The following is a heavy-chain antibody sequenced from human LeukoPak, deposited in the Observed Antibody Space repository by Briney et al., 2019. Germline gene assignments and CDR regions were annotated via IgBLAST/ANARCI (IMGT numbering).Heavy chain of an antibody. J-gene: IGHJ4*02. D-gene: IGHD4-17*01. CDR2: INWVGDTT. Sequence: AGGSLRLSCAASGFTFCDYAVHWVRQAPGKGLQWISSINWVGDTTSADSVKGRFTISRDNTKSSLYLQMHSLRSEDTALYYCAKDRQYGDYGGGDFFDSWGQGTLVTVSS. CDR3: AKDRQYGDYGGGDFFDS. V-gene: IGHV3-43D*03. CDR1: GFTFCDYA.